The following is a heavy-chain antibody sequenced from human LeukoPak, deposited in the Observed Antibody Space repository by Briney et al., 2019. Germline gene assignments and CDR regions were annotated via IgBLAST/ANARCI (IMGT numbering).Heavy chain of an antibody. Sequence: SETLSLTCTVSGGSISGSSYHWAWIRQPPGKGLEWIGSISYSGSTYYSPSLKSRVTISVDTSKNQFSLKVSSMTAAGTAVYYCAISTGDYWGQGTLVTVSS. CDR3: AISTGDY. CDR1: GGSISGSSYH. J-gene: IGHJ4*02. CDR2: ISYSGST. D-gene: IGHD2-8*02. V-gene: IGHV4-39*01.